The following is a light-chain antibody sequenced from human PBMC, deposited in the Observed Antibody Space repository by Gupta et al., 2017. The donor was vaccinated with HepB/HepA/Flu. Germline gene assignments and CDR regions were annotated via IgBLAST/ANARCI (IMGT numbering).Light chain of an antibody. CDR3: GTWDSSLSVEV. CDR2: DSN. J-gene: IGLJ2*01. V-gene: IGLV1-51*01. CDR1: PSNIGNDS. Sequence: QSVLTQPPSVSAAPGQKVTIFCSGSPSNIGNDSVYWYQQFPGTAPRLLIYDSNQRPSGIPDRFSASKSGTSATLGITGLQTGDEADYYCGTWDSSLSVEVFGGGTKLTVL.